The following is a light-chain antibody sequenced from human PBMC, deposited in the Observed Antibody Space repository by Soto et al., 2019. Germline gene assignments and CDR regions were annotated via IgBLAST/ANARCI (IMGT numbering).Light chain of an antibody. CDR1: QTVSSSY. Sequence: EIVLTQSPGTLSLSPGERATVSCRASQTVSSSYLAWYQQKPGQAPRLLIYAASIRAAGIPDRFSGSGSGTDLTLTISRLESEDFAVYFCQQYSRSPLTFGGGTKVEIK. V-gene: IGKV3-20*01. CDR2: AAS. CDR3: QQYSRSPLT. J-gene: IGKJ4*01.